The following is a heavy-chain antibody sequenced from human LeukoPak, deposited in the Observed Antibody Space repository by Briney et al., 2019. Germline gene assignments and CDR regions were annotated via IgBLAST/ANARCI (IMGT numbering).Heavy chain of an antibody. D-gene: IGHD5-18*01. CDR2: IYSGGTT. V-gene: IGHV3-53*01. CDR1: GSTISSNY. J-gene: IGHJ4*02. CDR3: ATKRGYSYGLDY. Sequence: GGSLRLSCAASGSTISSNYMNWVRQAPGKGLEWVSVIYSGGTTYYADSVKGRFTISRDNSKNTLYLQMNSLRAEDTAVCYCATKRGYSYGLDYWGQGTLVTVSS.